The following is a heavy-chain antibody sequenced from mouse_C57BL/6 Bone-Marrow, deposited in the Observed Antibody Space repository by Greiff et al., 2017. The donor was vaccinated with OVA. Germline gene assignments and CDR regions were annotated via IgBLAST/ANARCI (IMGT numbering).Heavy chain of an antibody. CDR2: IYPGNSDT. D-gene: IGHD1-1*01. Sequence: VQLQQSGTVLARPGASVKMSCKTSGYTFTSYWMHWVKQRPGQGLEWIGAIYPGNSDTSYNQKFKGKAKLTAVTSASTAYMELSSLTNEDSAVYYCTRGRPYGSSLYYAMDYWGQGTSVTVSS. J-gene: IGHJ4*01. V-gene: IGHV1-5*01. CDR3: TRGRPYGSSLYYAMDY. CDR1: GYTFTSYW.